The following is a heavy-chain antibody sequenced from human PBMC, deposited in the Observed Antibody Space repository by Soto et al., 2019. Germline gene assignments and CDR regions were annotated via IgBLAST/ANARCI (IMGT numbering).Heavy chain of an antibody. V-gene: IGHV3-48*02. Sequence: EVQLVESGGGVVQPGGSLRLSCAASGFTFSSYSMNWVRQAPGKGLEWVSYISSSSSTMFYADSVKGRFTISRDNAKNSLYLQMNSLTDEDTAVYYCAMEISSGWYNFFDYWGQGTLVTVSS. D-gene: IGHD6-19*01. J-gene: IGHJ4*02. CDR1: GFTFSSYS. CDR3: AMEISSGWYNFFDY. CDR2: ISSSSSTM.